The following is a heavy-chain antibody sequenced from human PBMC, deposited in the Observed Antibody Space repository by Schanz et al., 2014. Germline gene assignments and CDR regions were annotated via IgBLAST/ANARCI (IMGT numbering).Heavy chain of an antibody. CDR3: AREYASTWFESNVMAGRIDN. J-gene: IGHJ4*02. CDR1: GFSFSDYG. Sequence: QVQLVESGGSVVQPGRSLRLSCAGSGFSFSDYGMHWVRQAPGRGLEWVAVISYHGSEKYYADSVKGRFTISRDNSKSALYLQMTSLRADDPAVYFCAREYASTWFESNVMAGRIDNWGQGTLVTVSS. D-gene: IGHD2-8*01. V-gene: IGHV3-30*03. CDR2: ISYHGSEK.